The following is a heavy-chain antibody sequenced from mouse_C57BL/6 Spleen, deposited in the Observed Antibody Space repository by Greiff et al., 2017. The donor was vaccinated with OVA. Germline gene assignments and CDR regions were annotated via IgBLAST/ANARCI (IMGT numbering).Heavy chain of an antibody. D-gene: IGHD1-1*01. CDR3: ARKAYGSDFDY. J-gene: IGHJ2*01. Sequence: DVMLVESGGGLVKPGGSLKLSCAASGFTFSSYAMSWVRQTPEKRLEWVATISDGGSYTYYPDNVKGRFTISRDNAKNNLYLQMSHLKSEDTAMYYCARKAYGSDFDYWGQGTTLTVSS. V-gene: IGHV5-4*03. CDR2: ISDGGSYT. CDR1: GFTFSSYA.